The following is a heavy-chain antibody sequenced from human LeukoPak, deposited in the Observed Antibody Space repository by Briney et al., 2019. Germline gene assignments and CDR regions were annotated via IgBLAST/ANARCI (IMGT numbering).Heavy chain of an antibody. J-gene: IGHJ4*02. Sequence: GGSLRLSCAASGFTFSSYNMNWVRQAPGKGLEWVSYISSSSRTIYYADSVKGRFTISRDNSKNTLYLQMNSLRAEDTAVYYCATTIAAAGTGLYYFDYWGQGTLVTVSS. CDR3: ATTIAAAGTGLYYFDY. V-gene: IGHV3-48*01. CDR2: ISSSSRTI. CDR1: GFTFSSYN. D-gene: IGHD6-13*01.